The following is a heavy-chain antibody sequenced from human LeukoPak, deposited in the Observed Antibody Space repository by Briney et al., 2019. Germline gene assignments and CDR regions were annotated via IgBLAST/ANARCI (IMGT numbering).Heavy chain of an antibody. Sequence: PSETLSLTCTVPGGSISSYYWSWIRQPAGKGLEWIGRIYTSVSTNYNPSLKSRVTMSVDTSKNQFSLKLSSVTAADTAVYYCARDGGYCSSTSCPPFDYWGQGTLVTVSS. CDR2: IYTSVST. J-gene: IGHJ4*02. CDR1: GGSISSYY. V-gene: IGHV4-4*07. CDR3: ARDGGYCSSTSCPPFDY. D-gene: IGHD2-2*01.